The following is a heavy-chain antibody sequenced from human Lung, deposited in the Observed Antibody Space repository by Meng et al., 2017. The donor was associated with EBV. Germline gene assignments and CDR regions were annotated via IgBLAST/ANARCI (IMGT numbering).Heavy chain of an antibody. CDR2: ISSRSSYI. D-gene: IGHD2-15*01. V-gene: IGHV3-21*01. CDR1: GFTFRSYS. CDR3: AREYCSGGTCGFDY. J-gene: IGHJ4*02. Sequence: EVQRVGAGGGRVKPGGSLRLSCAASGFTFRSYSMNWVRQAPGKGLEWVSSISSRSSYIYYADSLKGRFTISRDNAQNSLYLQMNSLRAEDTAVYYCAREYCSGGTCGFDYWGQGTLVTVSS.